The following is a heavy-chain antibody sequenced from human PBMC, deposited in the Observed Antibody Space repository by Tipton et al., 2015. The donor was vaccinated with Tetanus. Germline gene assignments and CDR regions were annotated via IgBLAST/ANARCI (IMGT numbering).Heavy chain of an antibody. D-gene: IGHD6-13*01. Sequence: TLSLTCTVSGGSISSDGAYWSWIRQHPGEGLEWIGYISNSGSTYYNPSLKSRVTISVDTSQKQISLKVNSVTAADTAVYYCARGNRGSSWYLWGQGTLVTVSS. V-gene: IGHV4-31*03. J-gene: IGHJ4*02. CDR2: ISNSGST. CDR3: ARGNRGSSWYL. CDR1: GGSISSDGAY.